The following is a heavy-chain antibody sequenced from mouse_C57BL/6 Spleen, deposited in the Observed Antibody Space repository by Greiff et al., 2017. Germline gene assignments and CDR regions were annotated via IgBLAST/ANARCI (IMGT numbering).Heavy chain of an antibody. Sequence: EVKLVESGGGLVQPGGSLRLSCAASGFTFTDYYMSWVRPPPGKALEWFGFIRTTANGYPTEYSASVKGRFTISSANSQSILYLQMNALRAEDSATYYGASPNRDEGYFDVWGTGTPVTVSS. J-gene: IGHJ1*03. CDR2: IRTTANGYPT. CDR3: ASPNRDEGYFDV. D-gene: IGHD4-1*01. CDR1: GFTFTDYY. V-gene: IGHV7-3*01.